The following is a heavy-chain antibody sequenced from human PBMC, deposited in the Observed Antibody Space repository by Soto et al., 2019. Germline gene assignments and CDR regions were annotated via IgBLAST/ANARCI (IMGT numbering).Heavy chain of an antibody. Sequence: EVQLLESGGASVQPGGSLRLSCAASGFTFSSHAMNWVRQAPGGGLEWVSAINRGSRSIYYADSVKGRFTISRDDSKDTLFLQMDSLTAGDTAVYYCVRDTHWDEGWELLPAFDYWGQGTLVTVSS. CDR1: GFTFSSHA. D-gene: IGHD1-26*01. V-gene: IGHV3-23*01. J-gene: IGHJ4*02. CDR2: INRGSRSI. CDR3: VRDTHWDEGWELLPAFDY.